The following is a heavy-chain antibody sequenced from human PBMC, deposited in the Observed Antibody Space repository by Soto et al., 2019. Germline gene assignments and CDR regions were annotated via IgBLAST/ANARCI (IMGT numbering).Heavy chain of an antibody. CDR1: GFTFSSYS. V-gene: IGHV3-21*01. CDR2: ISSSSSYI. D-gene: IGHD3-10*01. CDR3: ARAGDSPGTPGYYYYGMDV. Sequence: KPGGSLRLSCAASGFTFSSYSMNWVRQAPGKGLEWVSSISSSSSYIYYADSVKGRFTISRDNAKNSLYLQMNSLRAEDTAVYYCARAGDSPGTPGYYYYGMDVWGQGTTITVSS. J-gene: IGHJ6*02.